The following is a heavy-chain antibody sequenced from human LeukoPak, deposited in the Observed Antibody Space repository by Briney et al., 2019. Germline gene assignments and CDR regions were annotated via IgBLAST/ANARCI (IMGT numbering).Heavy chain of an antibody. D-gene: IGHD3-22*01. CDR1: GFTFTSSV. CDR2: IVVGSGNT. V-gene: IGHV1-58*02. Sequence: SVKVSCKASGFTFTSSVMQWVRQARGQRLEWIGWIVVGSGNTNYAQKFQERVTITRDMSTSTAYMELSSLRSEDTAVYYCARVPPPHYYDSSGYYDYWGQGTLVTVSS. CDR3: ARVPPPHYYDSSGYYDY. J-gene: IGHJ4*02.